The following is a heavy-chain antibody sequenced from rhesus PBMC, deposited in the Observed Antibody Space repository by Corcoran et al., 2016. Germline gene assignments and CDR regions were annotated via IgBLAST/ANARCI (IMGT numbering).Heavy chain of an antibody. D-gene: IGHD6-13*01. J-gene: IGHJ6*01. CDR2: ISGSGGST. Sequence: QLQLQESGPGLVKPSETLSLTCAVSGGSVSSSNWLSWIRKPPGKGLEWIGRISGSGGSTRYNPTLTSRVTISTDTSKNQFSLKVSSVTAADTAVYYCAREAYSSWYGFYGLDSWGQGVVVTVSS. CDR1: GGSVSSSNW. CDR3: AREAYSSWYGFYGLDS. V-gene: IGHV4-57*01.